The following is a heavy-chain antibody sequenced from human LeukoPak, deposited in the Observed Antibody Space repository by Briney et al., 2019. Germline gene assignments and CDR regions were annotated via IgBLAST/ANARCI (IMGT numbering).Heavy chain of an antibody. CDR2: IYTSGST. D-gene: IGHD3-10*01. CDR3: ARDWFGSGSYHMDV. CDR1: GGSISSYY. V-gene: IGHV4-4*07. Sequence: PSETLSLTCTVSGGSISSYYWTWIRQPAGKGLEWIGRIYTSGSTNNNPSLKSRVTMSVDTSKNQFSLKLTSVTAADTAVYYCARDWFGSGSYHMDVWGKGTTVTISS. J-gene: IGHJ6*03.